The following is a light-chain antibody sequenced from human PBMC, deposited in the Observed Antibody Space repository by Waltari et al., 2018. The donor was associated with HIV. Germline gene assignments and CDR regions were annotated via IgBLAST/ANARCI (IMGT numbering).Light chain of an antibody. J-gene: IGLJ2*01. V-gene: IGLV1-40*01. CDR1: RSNLAECFD. Sequence: SVLPQPPSVSGVPGQRVTIACTRTRSNLAECFDVHCYPKIPGNAPKLLIYDNNIRPSGVPDRCSGSKSGTSAYLAITGLQSEDEADYYCQSYDMSQSGSLVFGGGTKLTVL. CDR3: QSYDMSQSGSLV. CDR2: DNN.